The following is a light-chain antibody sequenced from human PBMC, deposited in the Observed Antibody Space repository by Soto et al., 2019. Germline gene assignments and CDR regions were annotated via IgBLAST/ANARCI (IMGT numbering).Light chain of an antibody. V-gene: IGKV3-15*01. Sequence: EVVMTQSPATLSVSPGERATLSCRASQSVSSNLAWYRQKPGQDPRLLIYDTSTRATNIPARFSGSGSETEFTLTISSLQPADIAVYWCQQYNKWPHTFGQGTKLEIK. CDR1: QSVSSN. J-gene: IGKJ2*01. CDR2: DTS. CDR3: QQYNKWPHT.